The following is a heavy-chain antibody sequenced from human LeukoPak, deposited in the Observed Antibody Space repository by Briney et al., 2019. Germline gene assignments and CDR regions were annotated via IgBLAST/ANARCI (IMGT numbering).Heavy chain of an antibody. Sequence: ASVKVSCKASGYTFTSYYMHWVRQAPGQGLEWMGIINPSGGSTSYAQKFQGRVTMTRDTSTSTVYMEVSSLRSEDTAVYYCARRGRYCSGGSCSNSDGMDVRGQGTTVTVSS. CDR2: INPSGGST. CDR3: ARRGRYCSGGSCSNSDGMDV. D-gene: IGHD2-15*01. CDR1: GYTFTSYY. V-gene: IGHV1-46*01. J-gene: IGHJ6*02.